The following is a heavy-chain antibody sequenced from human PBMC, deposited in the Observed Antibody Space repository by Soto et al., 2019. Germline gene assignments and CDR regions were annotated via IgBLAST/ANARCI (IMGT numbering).Heavy chain of an antibody. Sequence: PGGSLRLSCAASGFTFSNAWINWVRQAPGKGLEWVSYISSSGSTIYYADSVKGRFTISRDNAKNSLYLQMNSLRAEDTAVYYCARDLITMVRGVISYWGQGTLVTVSS. CDR1: GFTFSNAW. J-gene: IGHJ4*02. CDR2: ISSSGSTI. D-gene: IGHD3-10*01. CDR3: ARDLITMVRGVISY. V-gene: IGHV3-11*01.